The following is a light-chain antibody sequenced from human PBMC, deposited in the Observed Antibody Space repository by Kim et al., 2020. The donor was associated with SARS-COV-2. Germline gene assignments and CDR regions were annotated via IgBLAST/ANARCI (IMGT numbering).Light chain of an antibody. CDR3: QQYGSSPLT. J-gene: IGKJ4*01. CDR2: GAS. Sequence: PGERATLSCRASQSVGSSYLAWYQQKPGQAPRLLIYGASSRATGIPDRFSGSGSGTDFTLTISRLEPDDFAMYYCQQYGSSPLTFGGGTKVDIK. V-gene: IGKV3-20*01. CDR1: QSVGSSY.